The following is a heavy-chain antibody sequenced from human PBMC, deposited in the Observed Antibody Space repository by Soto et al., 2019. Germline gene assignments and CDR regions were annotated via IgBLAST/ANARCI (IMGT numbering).Heavy chain of an antibody. CDR1: GASISSGGYY. V-gene: IGHV4-31*03. J-gene: IGHJ6*02. D-gene: IGHD3-10*01. Sequence: SETLSLTCTVSGASISSGGYYWSWVRQRPGKGLEWMGYIFYTGNTFYNPSLKSRLSILVDTSKNQFSLRLSSVTAADTAVYYCARENKFDASILDVWGQGTTVTVSS. CDR3: ARENKFDASILDV. CDR2: IFYTGNT.